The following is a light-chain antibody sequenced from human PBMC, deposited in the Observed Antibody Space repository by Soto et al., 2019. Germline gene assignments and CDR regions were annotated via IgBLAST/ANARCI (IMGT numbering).Light chain of an antibody. CDR2: GAS. CDR3: QQYAGSPRT. CDR1: QSISSNY. J-gene: IGKJ1*01. V-gene: IGKV3-20*01. Sequence: DIVMTQSPGTLSLSPGERATLSCRASQSISSNYLAWYQQKPGQSPRLLIYGASSRATGIPDRFSGRGSGTDFTLTISRLEPEDFAVYFCQQYAGSPRTFGQGTKVVIK.